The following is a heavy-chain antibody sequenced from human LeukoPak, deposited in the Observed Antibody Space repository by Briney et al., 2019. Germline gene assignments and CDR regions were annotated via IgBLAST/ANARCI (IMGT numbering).Heavy chain of an antibody. Sequence: ASVTVSCTASGYTFTTFPMHWVRQAPGQRLEWMGWINAGNGATKYSQKFQGRVTITRDTSASTAYMELSSLTSEDTAVYYCARDRAGQFDYWGQGTLVTVSS. CDR1: GYTFTTFP. V-gene: IGHV1-3*01. CDR2: INAGNGAT. D-gene: IGHD3-10*01. J-gene: IGHJ4*02. CDR3: ARDRAGQFDY.